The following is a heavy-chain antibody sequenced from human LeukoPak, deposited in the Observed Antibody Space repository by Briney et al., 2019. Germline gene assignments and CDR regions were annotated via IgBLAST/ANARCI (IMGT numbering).Heavy chain of an antibody. CDR3: ARLLVSGWYFDS. D-gene: IGHD6-19*01. CDR1: GFTFSPYW. V-gene: IGHV3-23*01. CDR2: ISGGGGRT. Sequence: GGSLRLSCAASGFTFSPYWMHWVRQAPGKGLEWVSGISGGGGRTYNADSVKGRFTISRDYLKNTLYLQMDSLRVEDTAVYYCARLLVSGWYFDSWGQGTLVTVSS. J-gene: IGHJ4*02.